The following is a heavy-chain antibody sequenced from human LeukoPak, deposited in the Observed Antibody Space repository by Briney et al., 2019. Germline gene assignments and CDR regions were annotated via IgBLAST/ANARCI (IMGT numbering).Heavy chain of an antibody. CDR1: GFTFSSYA. CDR2: ISYDGSNK. Sequence: GGSLRLSCAASGFTFSSYAMHWVRQAPGKGLEWVAVISYDGSNKYYADSVKGRFTISRDNSKNTLYLQVNSLRAEDTAVYYCARGEVNSWYLDYWGQGTLVTVSS. D-gene: IGHD6-13*01. J-gene: IGHJ4*02. V-gene: IGHV3-30-3*01. CDR3: ARGEVNSWYLDY.